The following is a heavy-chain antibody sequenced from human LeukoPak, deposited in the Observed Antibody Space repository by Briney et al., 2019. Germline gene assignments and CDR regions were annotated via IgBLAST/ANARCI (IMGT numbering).Heavy chain of an antibody. J-gene: IGHJ4*02. V-gene: IGHV3-66*01. Sequence: PGGSLRLSCAASGFTVSSNYMSWVRQAPGKGLEWVSVIYSGGGTYFADSVKGRFTISRDNSKNTLYLQMNSLRAEDTAVYYCARGQWLPKYYFDCWGQGTLVTVSS. CDR1: GFTVSSNY. CDR2: IYSGGGT. CDR3: ARGQWLPKYYFDC. D-gene: IGHD6-19*01.